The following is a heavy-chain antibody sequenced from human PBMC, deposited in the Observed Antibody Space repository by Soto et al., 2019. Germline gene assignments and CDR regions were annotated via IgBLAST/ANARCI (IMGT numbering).Heavy chain of an antibody. D-gene: IGHD3-16*01. J-gene: IGHJ3*01. CDR1: GFSFSADGVG. CDR2: LYWDDDT. Sequence: QITLKESGPTLVKPTQPLTLTCIFSGFSFSADGVGVGWIRQPPGKALEWLALLYWDDDTRYRPSLKSRLTITKDSFKNQVVLTMTNMDPLDTATYYCAHAFGGTSWPNDAFDVWGQGTVVTVSS. V-gene: IGHV2-5*02. CDR3: AHAFGGTSWPNDAFDV.